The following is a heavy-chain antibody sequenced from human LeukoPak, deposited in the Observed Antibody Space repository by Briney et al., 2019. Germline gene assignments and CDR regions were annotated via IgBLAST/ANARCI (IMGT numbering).Heavy chain of an antibody. V-gene: IGHV3-74*01. CDR2: VKEDGRET. Sequence: PGGSLRLSCVGSGFTFNTYWIHWVRQAPGKGLVWVSRVKEDGRETNYADSVKGRFTLSRDSAKNTVYLQMNNLRAEDTAVYYCARDPGYDAFDIWGQGTMVTVSS. CDR1: GFTFNTYW. CDR3: ARDPGYDAFDI. J-gene: IGHJ3*02. D-gene: IGHD5-12*01.